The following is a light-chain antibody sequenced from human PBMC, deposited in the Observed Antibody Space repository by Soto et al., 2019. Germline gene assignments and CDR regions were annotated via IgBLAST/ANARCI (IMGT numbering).Light chain of an antibody. CDR3: KQSYSTPGT. J-gene: IGKJ1*01. V-gene: IGKV1-39*01. CDR1: QTIDIY. Sequence: DGQMSKSPSSLSALVGDRVTITCRASQTIDIYLNWCQQKPGEAPKLLIYAASSLQSGVPSRFSGSGSGTDFTLKISSVEPEDFATYYCKQSYSTPGTFGQGTKVDI. CDR2: AAS.